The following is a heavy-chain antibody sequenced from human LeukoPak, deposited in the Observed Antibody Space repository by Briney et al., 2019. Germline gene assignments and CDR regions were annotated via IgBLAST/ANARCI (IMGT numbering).Heavy chain of an antibody. D-gene: IGHD3-10*01. J-gene: IGHJ3*01. CDR3: VRDQTIGSRAGPSDPFDV. V-gene: IGHV3-13*01. CDR2: IGTLADT. CDR1: GFTFSNYD. Sequence: PGGSLRLSCAASGFTFSNYDMHWVRQTRGGGLEWVSGIGTLADTFYPDSAKGRFTISRDNAKNSLYLQMNSLRADDTAVYYCVRDQTIGSRAGPSDPFDVWGQGTMVTVSS.